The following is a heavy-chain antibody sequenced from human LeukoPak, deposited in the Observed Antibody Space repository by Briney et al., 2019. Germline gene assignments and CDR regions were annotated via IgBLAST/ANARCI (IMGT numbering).Heavy chain of an antibody. J-gene: IGHJ3*01. CDR1: GFTVSSNY. CDR2: IYSGGST. CDR3: ARDGTNYYDSSGYTIFDY. V-gene: IGHV3-53*01. Sequence: GGSLRLSCAASGFTVSSNYMSWVRQAPGKGLEWVSVIYSGGSTYYADSAKGRFTISRDNSKNTLYLQMNSLRAEDTAVYYCARDGTNYYDSSGYTIFDYWGQGTMVTVSS. D-gene: IGHD3-22*01.